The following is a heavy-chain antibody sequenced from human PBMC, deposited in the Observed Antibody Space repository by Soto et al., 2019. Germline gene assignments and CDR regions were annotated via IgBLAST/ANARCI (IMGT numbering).Heavy chain of an antibody. V-gene: IGHV4-59*01. J-gene: IGHJ3*02. Sequence: QVQLQESGPGLVKPSETLSLTCTVSGCSISSYYWSWIRQPPGKGLEWIGYIYYSGSTNYNPSLKSRVTISVDTSKNQFSLKLSSVTAADTAVYYCARDYHSGGAFDIWGQGTMVTVSS. CDR2: IYYSGST. D-gene: IGHD6-19*01. CDR1: GCSISSYY. CDR3: ARDYHSGGAFDI.